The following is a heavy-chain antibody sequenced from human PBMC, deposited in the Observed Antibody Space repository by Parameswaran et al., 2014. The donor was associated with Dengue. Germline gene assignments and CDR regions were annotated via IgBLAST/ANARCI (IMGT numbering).Heavy chain of an antibody. CDR2: INPSGGST. V-gene: IGHV1-46*01. J-gene: IGHJ6*02. CDR3: ATCGGDCHTYYYYGMDV. Sequence: WVRQAPGQGLEWMGIINPSGGSTSYAQKFQGRVTMTRDTSTSTVYMELSSLRSEDTAVYYCATCGGDCHTYYYYGMDVWGQGTTVTVSS. D-gene: IGHD2-21*02.